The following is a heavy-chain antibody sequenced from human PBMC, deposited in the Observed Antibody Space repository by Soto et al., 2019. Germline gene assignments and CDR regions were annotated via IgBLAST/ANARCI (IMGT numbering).Heavy chain of an antibody. Sequence: GGSLRLSCAASGFTFSSYSMNWVLQAPGKGLEWVSSISSSSSYIYYADSVKGRFTISRDNAKNSLYLQMNSLRAEDTAVYYCARIVRGYSGYDSAYFEYWGQGTLVTVSS. CDR2: ISSSSSYI. J-gene: IGHJ4*02. CDR3: ARIVRGYSGYDSAYFEY. V-gene: IGHV3-21*01. CDR1: GFTFSSYS. D-gene: IGHD5-12*01.